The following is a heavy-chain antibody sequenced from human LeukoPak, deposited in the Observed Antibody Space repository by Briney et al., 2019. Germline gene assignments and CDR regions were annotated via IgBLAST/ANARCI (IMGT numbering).Heavy chain of an antibody. V-gene: IGHV3-30*02. Sequence: QSGGSLRLSCAASGFTFSSYGMPWVRQAPGKGLEWVAFIRYDGSNKYYADPVKGRFTISRDNSKNTLYLQMNSLRAEDTAVYYCAKGDTAMVLDYFDYWGQGTLVTVSS. CDR3: AKGDTAMVLDYFDY. J-gene: IGHJ4*02. CDR2: IRYDGSNK. CDR1: GFTFSSYG. D-gene: IGHD5-18*01.